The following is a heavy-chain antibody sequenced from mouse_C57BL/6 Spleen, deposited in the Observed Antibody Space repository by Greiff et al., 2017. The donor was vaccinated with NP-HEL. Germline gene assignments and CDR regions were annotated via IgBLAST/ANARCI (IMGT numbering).Heavy chain of an antibody. CDR3: PREEDYNDVGY. J-gene: IGHJ2*01. CDR2: IDPNSGGT. V-gene: IGHV1-72*01. Sequence: VKLQQPGAELVKPGASVKLSCKASGYTFTSYWMHWVKQRPGRGLAWIGSIDPNSGGTKYNEKFKSKATLTVDKPFSTAYMQLSSLTSEESAVYYCPREEDYNDVGYWGKGTTLTVSS. D-gene: IGHD1-1*01. CDR1: GYTFTSYW.